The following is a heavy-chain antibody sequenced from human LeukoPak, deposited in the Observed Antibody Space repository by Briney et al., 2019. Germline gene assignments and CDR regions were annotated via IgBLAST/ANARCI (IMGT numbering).Heavy chain of an antibody. CDR2: IYSGGST. CDR1: GFAVSSNY. V-gene: IGHV3-66*01. J-gene: IGHJ4*02. CDR3: ASRYCSSTSCYGVYFDY. Sequence: GGSLRLSCAASGFAVSSNYMSWVRQAPGKGLEWVSVIYSGGSTYYADSVKGRFTISRDNSKNTLYLQMNSLRAEDTAVYYCASRYCSSTSCYGVYFDYWGQGTLVTVSS. D-gene: IGHD2-2*01.